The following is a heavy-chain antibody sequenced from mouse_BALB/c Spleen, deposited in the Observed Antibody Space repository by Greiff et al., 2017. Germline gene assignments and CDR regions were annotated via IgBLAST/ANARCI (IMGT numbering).Heavy chain of an antibody. CDR1: GYTFTSYY. D-gene: IGHD1-1*01. CDR3: AKDTTVLDY. Sequence: QVQLQQSGPELVKPGASVRISCKASGYTFTSYYIHWVKQRPGQGLEWIGWIYPGNVNTKYNEKFKGKATLTADKSSSTAYMQLGSLTSEDSAVYFYAKDTTVLDYWGQGTTLTVSS. J-gene: IGHJ2*01. CDR2: IYPGNVNT. V-gene: IGHV1S56*01.